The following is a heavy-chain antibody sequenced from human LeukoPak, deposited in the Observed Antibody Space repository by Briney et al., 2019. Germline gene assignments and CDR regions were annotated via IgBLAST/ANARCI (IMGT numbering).Heavy chain of an antibody. Sequence: PSETLSLTCTVSGYSISSGYYWGWIRQPPGKGLEWIGSIYHSGSTYYNPSLKSRVTISVDTSKNQFSLKLSSVTAADTAVYYCAREGGGIAAEGSDYWGQGTLVTVSS. J-gene: IGHJ4*02. CDR1: GYSISSGYY. D-gene: IGHD6-13*01. CDR3: AREGGGIAAEGSDY. CDR2: IYHSGST. V-gene: IGHV4-38-2*02.